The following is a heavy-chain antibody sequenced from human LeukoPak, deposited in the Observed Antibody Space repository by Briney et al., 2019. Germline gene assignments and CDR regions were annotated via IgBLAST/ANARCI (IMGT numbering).Heavy chain of an antibody. D-gene: IGHD4-11*01. CDR3: ARDGDYSNLGAYYYYYMDV. CDR1: GGSISSYY. V-gene: IGHV4-59*01. J-gene: IGHJ6*03. Sequence: KPSETLSLTCTVSGGSISSYYWSWIRQPPGKGLEWIGYIYYSGSTNYNPSLKSRVTISVDTSKNQFSLKLSSVTAADTAVYYCARDGDYSNLGAYYYYYMDVWGKGTTVTVSS. CDR2: IYYSGST.